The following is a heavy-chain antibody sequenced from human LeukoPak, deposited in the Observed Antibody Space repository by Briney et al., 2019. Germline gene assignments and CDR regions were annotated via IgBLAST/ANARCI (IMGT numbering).Heavy chain of an antibody. J-gene: IGHJ4*02. V-gene: IGHV3-23*01. D-gene: IGHD5-24*01. Sequence: GGSLRLSCAGPGFSFSNYDMGWVRQAPGKGLEWVAVVSASGDYTEYADSVKGRLTISRDTSQNTLILEMNSLRAEDTAVYYCAKKPVTIKYPFDNWGLGTLVTVSS. CDR3: AKKPVTIKYPFDN. CDR2: VSASGDYT. CDR1: GFSFSNYD.